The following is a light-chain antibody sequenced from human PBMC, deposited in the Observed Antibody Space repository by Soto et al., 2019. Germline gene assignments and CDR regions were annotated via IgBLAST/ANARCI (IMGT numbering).Light chain of an antibody. J-gene: IGLJ2*01. CDR3: AAWDDSLNGVV. Sequence: QSVLTQPPSASGTPGQRVTISCSGSSSNIGSNTVNWYQQLPGTAPKLLIYINSHRPSGVPDRFSGSKSGTSASLAISGLQSDDEADYSCAAWDDSLNGVVFGGGTKLTVL. CDR2: INS. CDR1: SSNIGSNT. V-gene: IGLV1-44*01.